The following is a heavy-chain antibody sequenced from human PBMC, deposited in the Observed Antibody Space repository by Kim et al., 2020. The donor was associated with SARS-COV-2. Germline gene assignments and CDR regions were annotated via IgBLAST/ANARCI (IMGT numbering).Heavy chain of an antibody. CDR2: INHSGST. J-gene: IGHJ5*02. CDR3: ARGRSGYDQGGFDP. CDR1: GGSFSGYY. D-gene: IGHD5-12*01. Sequence: SETLSLTCAVYGGSFSGYYWSWIRQPPGKGLEWIGEINHSGSTNYNPSLKSRVTISVDTSKNQFSLKLSSVTAADTAVYYCARGRSGYDQGGFDPWGQGTLVTVSS. V-gene: IGHV4-34*01.